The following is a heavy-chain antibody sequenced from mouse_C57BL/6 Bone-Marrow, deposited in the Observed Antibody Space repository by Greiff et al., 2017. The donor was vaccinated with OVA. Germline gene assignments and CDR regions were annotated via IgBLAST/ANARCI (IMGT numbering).Heavy chain of an antibody. CDR2: ISNGGGST. D-gene: IGHD1-1*01. CDR3: ARHEGRYYGSSFAY. Sequence: EVKLMESGGGLVQPGGSLKLSCAASGFTFSDYYMYWVRQTPEKRLEWVAYISNGGGSTYYPDTVKGRFTISRDNAKNTLYLQMSRLKSEDTAMYYCARHEGRYYGSSFAYWGQGTLVTVSA. V-gene: IGHV5-12*01. CDR1: GFTFSDYY. J-gene: IGHJ3*01.